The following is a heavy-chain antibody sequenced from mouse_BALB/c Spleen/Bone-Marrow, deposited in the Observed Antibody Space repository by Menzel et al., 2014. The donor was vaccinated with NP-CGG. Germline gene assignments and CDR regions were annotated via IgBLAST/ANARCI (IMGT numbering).Heavy chain of an antibody. Sequence: VMLVESGPELVRPGVSVKLSCKGSGYTFTAYAMHWVKQSHAKSLEWIGLISTYSGNTHYNQNFKGKATMTVDKSSSTAYMELARLTSEDSATYYCARNFYGSSYSDYWGQGTTLTVSS. CDR1: GYTFTAYA. CDR2: ISTYSGNT. D-gene: IGHD1-1*01. V-gene: IGHV1-67*01. CDR3: ARNFYGSSYSDY. J-gene: IGHJ2*01.